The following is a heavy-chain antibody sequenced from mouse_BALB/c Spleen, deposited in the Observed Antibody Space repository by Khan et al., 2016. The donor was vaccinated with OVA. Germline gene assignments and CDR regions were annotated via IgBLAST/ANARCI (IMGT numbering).Heavy chain of an antibody. Sequence: QIQLVQSGPELKKPGETVKISCKASGYTFTNYGMNWVKQAPGKGLKWMGWINTYTGEPTYADDFKGRFAFSLDTSASTAYLQINNLKNEDTAKCFCARMKPDWYFDLWGAGTTVTVSS. CDR1: GYTFTNYG. J-gene: IGHJ1*01. CDR2: INTYTGEP. CDR3: ARMKPDWYFDL. V-gene: IGHV9-3-1*01.